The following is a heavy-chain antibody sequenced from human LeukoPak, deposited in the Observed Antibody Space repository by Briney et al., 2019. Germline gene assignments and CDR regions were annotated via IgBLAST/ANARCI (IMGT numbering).Heavy chain of an antibody. Sequence: GGSLRLSCAASGFTFSSYTMNWVRQAPGKGLEWVSYISSSSSTIYYADSVKGRFTISRDNAKNSLYLQMNSLRDEDTAMYYCARYVDTTMLTWGQGTLVTVSS. J-gene: IGHJ4*02. D-gene: IGHD5-18*01. CDR3: ARYVDTTMLT. V-gene: IGHV3-48*02. CDR2: ISSSSSTI. CDR1: GFTFSSYT.